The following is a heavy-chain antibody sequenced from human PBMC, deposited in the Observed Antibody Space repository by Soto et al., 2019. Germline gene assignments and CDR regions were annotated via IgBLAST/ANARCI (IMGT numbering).Heavy chain of an antibody. V-gene: IGHV3-23*01. CDR1: GLTFGSRA. CDR3: VRWGNDYGDY. D-gene: IGHD3-16*01. CDR2: ITDNGGDA. Sequence: EVQLLESGGDLKQPGGSLRLSCVASGLTFGSRAMSWVRQAPGEGLQWVATITDNGGDAKYADSVKGRFTISRDNAKNSLYLQMNSLRDEDTAVYYCVRWGNDYGDYWGQGALVTVSS. J-gene: IGHJ4*02.